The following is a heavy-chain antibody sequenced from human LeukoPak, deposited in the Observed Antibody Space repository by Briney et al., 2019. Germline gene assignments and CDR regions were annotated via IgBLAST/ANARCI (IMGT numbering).Heavy chain of an antibody. CDR1: GVTVSRNY. J-gene: IGHJ4*02. CDR2: IYSGGST. Sequence: GGSLRLSCAASGVTVSRNYMSWVLQAPGKGREWVSVIYSGGSTYYADSVKGRFTISRDNSKNTLYLQMNSLRAEDTAVYYCARDRGGGPFDYWGQGTLVTVSS. CDR3: ARDRGGGPFDY. D-gene: IGHD3-10*01. V-gene: IGHV3-53*01.